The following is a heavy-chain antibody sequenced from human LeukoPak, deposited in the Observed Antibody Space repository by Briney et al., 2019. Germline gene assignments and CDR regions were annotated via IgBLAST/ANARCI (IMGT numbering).Heavy chain of an antibody. CDR3: ARLLGGLDLVVAATGTYYYYGMDV. J-gene: IGHJ6*02. D-gene: IGHD2-15*01. Sequence: PSETLSLTCTVSGGSISSSSYYWGWIRQPPGKGLEWIGSIYYSGSTYYNPSLKSRVTISVDTSKNQFSLKLSSVTVADTAVYYCARLLGGLDLVVAATGTYYYYGMDVWGQGTTVTVSS. V-gene: IGHV4-39*01. CDR1: GGSISSSSYY. CDR2: IYYSGST.